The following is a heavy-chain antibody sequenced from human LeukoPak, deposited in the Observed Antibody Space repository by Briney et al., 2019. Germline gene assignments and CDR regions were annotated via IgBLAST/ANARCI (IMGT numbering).Heavy chain of an antibody. Sequence: GGSLRLSCAASGFTFSDYAMGWVRQAPGKGLEWVSSISNSGSFEFYADSVKGRFIVSRDNAKHSLYLQMNGLRAEDTAVYYCARGHYGDTYGMDVWGQGTAVTVSS. V-gene: IGHV3-21*01. J-gene: IGHJ6*02. CDR3: ARGHYGDTYGMDV. CDR1: GFTFSDYA. CDR2: ISNSGSFE. D-gene: IGHD4-17*01.